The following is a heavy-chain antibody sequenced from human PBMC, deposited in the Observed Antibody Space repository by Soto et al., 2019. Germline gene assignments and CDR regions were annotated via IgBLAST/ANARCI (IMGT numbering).Heavy chain of an antibody. CDR2: IYSGGST. CDR1: GFTVSDNY. CDR3: ARGYPTGGIGWDV. V-gene: IGHV3-53*01. Sequence: LVVSLRLSCAASGFTVSDNYMNWVRQAPGKGLEWVSVIYSGGSTYYTDSVKGRFTISRDNSKNTLYLQMNSLRAEDTAVYYCARGYPTGGIGWDVWGQGTTFTVAS. D-gene: IGHD1-1*01. J-gene: IGHJ6*02.